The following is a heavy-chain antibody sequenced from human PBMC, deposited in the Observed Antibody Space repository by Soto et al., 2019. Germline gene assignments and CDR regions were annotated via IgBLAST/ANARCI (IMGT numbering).Heavy chain of an antibody. J-gene: IGHJ3*02. CDR2: IWYDGSNK. D-gene: IGHD6-13*01. Sequence: GGSLRLTCAASGFTFSSYGMHWVRQAPGKGLEWVAVIWYDGSNKYYADSVKGRFTISRDSSKNTLYLQMNSLRAEDTAVYYCASVAGQQLAGDAFDIWGQGTMVTVSS. CDR1: GFTFSSYG. V-gene: IGHV3-33*01. CDR3: ASVAGQQLAGDAFDI.